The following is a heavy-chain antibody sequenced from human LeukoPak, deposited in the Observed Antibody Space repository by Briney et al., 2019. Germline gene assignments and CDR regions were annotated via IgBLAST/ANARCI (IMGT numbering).Heavy chain of an antibody. D-gene: IGHD2-2*01. CDR3: ARDGYCSSTSCPWAYFDF. J-gene: IGHJ4*02. CDR2: ISSNGGST. V-gene: IGHV3-64*01. CDR1: GFTFSSYA. Sequence: PGGSLRLSCAASGFTFSSYAMHWVRQAPGKGLEFVSVISSNGGSTYYATSVKGRFTISRDNSKNTLYLQMGSLRAEDMAVYYCARDGYCSSTSCPWAYFDFWGQGTLVTVSS.